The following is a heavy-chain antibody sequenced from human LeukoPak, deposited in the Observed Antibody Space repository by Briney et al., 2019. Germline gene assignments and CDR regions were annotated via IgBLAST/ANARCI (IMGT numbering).Heavy chain of an antibody. V-gene: IGHV3-48*04. D-gene: IGHD2-2*01. J-gene: IGHJ6*02. CDR1: GFTFSSYA. CDR2: ISSSGSTI. Sequence: GGSLRLSCAASGFTFSSYAMSWVRQAPGEGLEWVSYISSSGSTIYYADSVKGRFTISRDNAKNSLYLQMNSLRAEDTAVYYCARVSCSSTSCYLFYDGMDVWGQGTTVTVSS. CDR3: ARVSCSSTSCYLFYDGMDV.